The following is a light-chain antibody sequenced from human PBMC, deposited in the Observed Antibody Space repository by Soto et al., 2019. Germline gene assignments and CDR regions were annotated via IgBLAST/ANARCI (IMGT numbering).Light chain of an antibody. CDR1: SSDVGGYNY. Sequence: QSALTQPASVSGSPGQSITISCTGTSSDVGGYNYVSWYQQHPGKAPKLMIYDVSNRPSGVSNRFSGSKSGNTASLTISGLQAEDEADYYCSSHAARSTLAFGGGTKVTVL. CDR3: SSHAARSTLA. V-gene: IGLV2-14*01. CDR2: DVS. J-gene: IGLJ2*01.